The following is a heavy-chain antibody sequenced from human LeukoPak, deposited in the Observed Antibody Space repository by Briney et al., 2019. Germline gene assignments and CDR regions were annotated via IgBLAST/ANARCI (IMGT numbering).Heavy chain of an antibody. CDR3: ARRPTYSGFDF. CDR2: IYYTGST. J-gene: IGHJ4*02. CDR1: GGSIGSSSYY. Sequence: PSETLSLTCTVSGGSIGSSSYYWGWIRQPPGKGLEWIGSIYYTGSTYYNPSLKSRVTISVDTSKNQFSLKLSSVTAADTAVYYCARRPTYSGFDFSGQGTLVTVSS. D-gene: IGHD3-16*01. V-gene: IGHV4-39*01.